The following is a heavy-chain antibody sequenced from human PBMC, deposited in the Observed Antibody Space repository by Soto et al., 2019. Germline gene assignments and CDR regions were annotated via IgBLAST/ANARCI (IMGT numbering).Heavy chain of an antibody. D-gene: IGHD3-16*01. CDR1: GASIGMGGYS. V-gene: IGHV4-31*03. CDR2: IFYSGST. Sequence: QVQLQESGPGLVKPSQTLSLTCPVSGASIGMGGYSWSWFRQHPGKGLEWIGSIFYSGSTYYNPSLKSRVTISVDTSKNQFSLKLSSVTAADTAVYYCARGVLHWGQGTLVTVSS. CDR3: ARGVLH. J-gene: IGHJ4*02.